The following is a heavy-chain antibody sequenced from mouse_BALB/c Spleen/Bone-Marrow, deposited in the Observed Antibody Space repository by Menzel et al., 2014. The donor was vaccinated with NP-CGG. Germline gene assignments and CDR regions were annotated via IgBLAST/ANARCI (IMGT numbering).Heavy chain of an antibody. CDR2: IDPSNTYT. CDR1: GYTFTSYT. J-gene: IGHJ2*01. D-gene: IGHD1-2*01. Sequence: VQLQQSAAELARPGASVKMSCKASGYTFTSYTMQWVKQRPGQGLEWIGYIDPSNTYTDYNQKFRDKTTLTADKSSSTAYMQLTSLTSEDSAVYYCAREEIITAYFDYWGQGTTLTVSS. CDR3: AREEIITAYFDY. V-gene: IGHV1-4*02.